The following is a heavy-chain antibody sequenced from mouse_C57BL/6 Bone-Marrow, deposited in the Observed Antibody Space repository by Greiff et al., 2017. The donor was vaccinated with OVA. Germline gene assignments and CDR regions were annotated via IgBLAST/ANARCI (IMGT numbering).Heavy chain of an antibody. Sequence: VQLQQSGAELVRPGASVKLSCTASGFNIKDDYMHWVKRRPEQGLEWIGWIDPENGDTEYASKFQGKATITADTSSNTAYLQLSSLTSEDTAVYYCTMNWDVFAYWGQGTLVTVSA. CDR3: TMNWDVFAY. D-gene: IGHD4-1*01. CDR2: IDPENGDT. J-gene: IGHJ3*01. V-gene: IGHV14-4*01. CDR1: GFNIKDDY.